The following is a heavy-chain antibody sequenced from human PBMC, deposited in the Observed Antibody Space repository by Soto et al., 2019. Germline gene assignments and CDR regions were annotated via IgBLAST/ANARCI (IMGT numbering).Heavy chain of an antibody. J-gene: IGHJ6*02. Sequence: HPGGSLRLSCAVSGFTFSSHEMNWVRQAPGKGPEWVSKISESGGTTSYADSVKGRFTITRDNARDSLYLHMNSLRAEDTAVYYCARDRSLIFAVPPYGMDVWGQGTTVTVSS. CDR3: ARDRSLIFAVPPYGMDV. D-gene: IGHD3-3*01. CDR1: GFTFSSHE. CDR2: ISESGGTT. V-gene: IGHV3-48*03.